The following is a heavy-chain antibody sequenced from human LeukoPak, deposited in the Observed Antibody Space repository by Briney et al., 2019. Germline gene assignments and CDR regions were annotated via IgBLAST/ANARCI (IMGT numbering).Heavy chain of an antibody. CDR3: ARDLLGNSGSYLRHPNGPPFDY. J-gene: IGHJ4*02. D-gene: IGHD1-26*01. V-gene: IGHV3-74*01. CDR1: GLTFSSYW. CDR2: INSDGSST. Sequence: GGSLRLSCAASGLTFSSYWMHWVRQAPGKGLVWVSRINSDGSSTSYADSAKGRFTISRDNAKNTLYLQMNSLRAEDTAVYYCARDLLGNSGSYLRHPNGPPFDYWGQGTLVTVSS.